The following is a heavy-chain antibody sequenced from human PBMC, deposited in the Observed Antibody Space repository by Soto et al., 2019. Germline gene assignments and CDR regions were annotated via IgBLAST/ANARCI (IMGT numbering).Heavy chain of an antibody. D-gene: IGHD3-16*01. CDR2: ISYAESNK. CDR3: ATGGSPVRGDY. J-gene: IGHJ4*02. Sequence: QVHLVESGGGVVQPGRSLRLSCAASGFIFSNYGMHWVRQAPGKRLEWVAVISYAESNKYYADSVKGRFTISRDNSKNPLYLQMDSLRAEDTAVYYCATGGSPVRGDYWGQGTLVTVSS. CDR1: GFIFSNYG. V-gene: IGHV3-33*05.